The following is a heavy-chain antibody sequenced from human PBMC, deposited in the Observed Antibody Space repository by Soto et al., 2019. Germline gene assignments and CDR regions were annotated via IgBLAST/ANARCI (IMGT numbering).Heavy chain of an antibody. CDR2: IYHSGST. D-gene: IGHD2-15*01. CDR1: GGSISSGGYS. J-gene: IGHJ5*02. CDR3: ARDRGGRRDP. V-gene: IGHV4-30-2*01. Sequence: QLQLQESGSGLVKPSQTLSLTCAVSGGSISSGGYSWSWIRQPLGKGLEWIGYIYHSGSTSYNPSLNSVVTISVDSSKHQFSLKLSSVTAADTAVYYCARDRGGRRDPWGQGTMVTVSS.